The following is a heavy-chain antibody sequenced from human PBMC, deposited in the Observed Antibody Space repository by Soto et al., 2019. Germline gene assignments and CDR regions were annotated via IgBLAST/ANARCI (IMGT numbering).Heavy chain of an antibody. J-gene: IGHJ5*02. D-gene: IGHD3-10*01. Sequence: SXTLSLTCAVSGYSISSGYYWGWIRQPPGKGLEWIGSIYHSGSTYYNPSLKSRVTISVDTSKNQFSLKLSSVTAADTAVYYCARVRDGDWFDPWGQGTLVTVSS. CDR1: GYSISSGYY. CDR3: ARVRDGDWFDP. V-gene: IGHV4-38-2*01. CDR2: IYHSGST.